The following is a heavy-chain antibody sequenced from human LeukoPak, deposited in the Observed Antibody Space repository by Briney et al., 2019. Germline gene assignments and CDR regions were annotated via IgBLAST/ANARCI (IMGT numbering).Heavy chain of an antibody. CDR1: GYSFTSYW. CDR2: IYPGDSDT. D-gene: IGHD3-22*01. J-gene: IGHJ4*02. CDR3: ARREYYYDSSDY. V-gene: IGHV5-51*01. Sequence: GESLKISCKGSGYSFTSYWIDWVRQMPGKGLEVMGIIYPGDSDTRYSPSFQGQVTISADKSISTAYLQWSSLKASDTAMYYCARREYYYDSSDYWGQGTLITVSS.